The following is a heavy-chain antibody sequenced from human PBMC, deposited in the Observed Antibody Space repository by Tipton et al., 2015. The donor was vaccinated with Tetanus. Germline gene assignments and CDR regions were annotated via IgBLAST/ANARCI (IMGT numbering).Heavy chain of an antibody. J-gene: IGHJ4*02. CDR1: GASISDKKYY. CDR3: ARDRRDFAYDSRGFYSPLYYFDN. V-gene: IGHV4-30-4*08. D-gene: IGHD3-22*01. Sequence: TLSLTCTVSGASISDKKYYWGWIRQAPGKGLEWLGYISHSGTTNYNPSLMSRVTLSLDTARGQFSLKLTSVTAADAAVYFCARDRRDFAYDSRGFYSPLYYFDNWGQGLRVTVSS. CDR2: ISHSGTT.